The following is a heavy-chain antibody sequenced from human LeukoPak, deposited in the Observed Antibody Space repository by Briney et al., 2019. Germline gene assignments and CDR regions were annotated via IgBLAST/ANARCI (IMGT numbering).Heavy chain of an antibody. V-gene: IGHV1-2*06. J-gene: IGHJ4*02. CDR2: MSPTSGGT. Sequence: ASVKVSCKASGYTFADYYMHWVRQAPGQGLEWMGRMSPTSGGTNYAPKFQGRVTVTRDTSISTAYMELSSLRSDDTAIYYCARDDGLDYWGQGTLVTVSS. CDR3: ARDDGLDY. CDR1: GYTFADYY.